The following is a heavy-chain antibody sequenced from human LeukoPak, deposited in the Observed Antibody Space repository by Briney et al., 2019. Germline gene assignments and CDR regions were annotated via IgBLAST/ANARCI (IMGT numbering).Heavy chain of an antibody. CDR3: ARAGIVAAAGTFSDY. V-gene: IGHV3-7*04. CDR1: GFTFSSYW. J-gene: IGHJ4*02. Sequence: GGSLRLSCAASGFTFSSYWMSWVRQAPGKGLEWVANIKEDGSEKYYVDSVKGRFTISRDNAENSLYLQMNSLRDEDTALYYCARAGIVAAAGTFSDYWGQGTLVTVSS. CDR2: IKEDGSEK. D-gene: IGHD6-13*01.